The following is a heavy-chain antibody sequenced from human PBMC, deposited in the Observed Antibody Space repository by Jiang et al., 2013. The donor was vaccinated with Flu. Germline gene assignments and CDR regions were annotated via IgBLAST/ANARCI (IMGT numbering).Heavy chain of an antibody. CDR3: AKIGDPRDY. V-gene: IGHV3-23*01. CDR2: LVVVVVA. Sequence: SYAMSWVRQAPGKGWSGSQVLVVVVVAHTTLDSVKGRFTISRDNSKNTLYLQMNSLRAEDTAVYYCAKIGDPRDYWGQGTLVTVSS. CDR1: SYA. J-gene: IGHJ4*02.